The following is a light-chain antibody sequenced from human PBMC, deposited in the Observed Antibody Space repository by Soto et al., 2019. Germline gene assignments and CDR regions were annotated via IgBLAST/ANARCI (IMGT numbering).Light chain of an antibody. Sequence: NFMLTQPDSGSESPGKTVTISCTRSSGSIASNYVQWYQQRPGSAPTTVIYEDHQRPPGVPDRFSGSIDSSSNSAALTISGLKTEDEADYFCQSYESSTVVRGGGTKLTVL. CDR3: QSYESSTVV. V-gene: IGLV6-57*04. J-gene: IGLJ2*01. CDR2: EDH. CDR1: SGSIASNY.